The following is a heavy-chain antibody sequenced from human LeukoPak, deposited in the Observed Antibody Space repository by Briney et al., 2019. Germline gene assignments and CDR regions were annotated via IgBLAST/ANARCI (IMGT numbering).Heavy chain of an antibody. CDR1: GGSISSSSYY. V-gene: IGHV4-39*07. CDR2: ISYSGST. J-gene: IGHJ4*02. D-gene: IGHD3-22*01. Sequence: SETLSLTCTVSGGSISSSSYYWGWIRQPPGKGLEWIGSISYSGSTYYNPSLKSRVTISVDTSKNQFSLKLSSVTAADTAVYYCAKDSHDSSGYYYDGGTAIDYWGQGTLVTVSS. CDR3: AKDSHDSSGYYYDGGTAIDY.